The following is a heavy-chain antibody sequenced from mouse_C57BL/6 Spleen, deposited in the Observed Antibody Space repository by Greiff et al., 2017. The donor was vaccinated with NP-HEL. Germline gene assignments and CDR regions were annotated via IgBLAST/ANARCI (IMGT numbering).Heavy chain of an antibody. CDR3: ARGATTVVDWFAY. CDR2: IYPGSGST. J-gene: IGHJ3*01. V-gene: IGHV1-55*01. CDR1: GYTFTSYW. D-gene: IGHD1-1*01. Sequence: QVQLKQPGAELVKPGASVKMSCKASGYTFTSYWITWVKQRPGQGLEWIGDIYPGSGSTNYNEKFKSKATLTVDTSSSTAYMQLSSLTSEDSAVYYCARGATTVVDWFAYWGQGTLVTVSA.